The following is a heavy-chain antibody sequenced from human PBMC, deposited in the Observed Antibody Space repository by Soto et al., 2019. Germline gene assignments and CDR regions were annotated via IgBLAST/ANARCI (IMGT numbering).Heavy chain of an antibody. J-gene: IGHJ6*03. CDR3: AKGFCSSTRCLTYSYMDV. D-gene: IGHD2-2*01. CDR1: GFSFDEYA. CDR2: VSWNSGTM. V-gene: IGHV3-9*01. Sequence: EVQLVESGGGLVQPGRSLRLSCAASGFSFDEYALHWVRQAPGRGLDWVSGVSWNSGTMGYGDSVRGRFAISRDNAKNSLYLQMNSLTTEDTALYYCAKGFCSSTRCLTYSYMDVWGKGTTVTVSS.